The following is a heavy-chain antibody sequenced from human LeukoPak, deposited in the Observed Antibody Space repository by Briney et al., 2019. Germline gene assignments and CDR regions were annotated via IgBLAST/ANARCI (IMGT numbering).Heavy chain of an antibody. Sequence: GGSLRLSCASSGFSFSNHVMHWVRQAPGKGLQWVAFIRLDDSTEYSADSVKGRFTISRDNSKNTLYQQMNRLRPEDTAVYYCAKSMLRGYYYMDVWGKGTTVIISS. CDR3: AKSMLRGYYYMDV. V-gene: IGHV3-30*02. CDR1: GFSFSNHV. D-gene: IGHD3-10*01. CDR2: IRLDDSTE. J-gene: IGHJ6*03.